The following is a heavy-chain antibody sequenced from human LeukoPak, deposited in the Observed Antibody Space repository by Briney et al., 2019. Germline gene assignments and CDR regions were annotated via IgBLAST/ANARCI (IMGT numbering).Heavy chain of an antibody. CDR1: GFTVSSNY. CDR3: AKDPGQWLALLGSYFDY. Sequence: PGGSLRLSCAASGFTVSSNYMSWVRQAPGKGLEWVSVIYSGGSTYYADSVKGRFTISRDNAKNSVYLQMDSLKDEDTAVYYCAKDPGQWLALLGSYFDYWGQGTLVTVSS. J-gene: IGHJ4*02. D-gene: IGHD6-19*01. CDR2: IYSGGST. V-gene: IGHV3-53*01.